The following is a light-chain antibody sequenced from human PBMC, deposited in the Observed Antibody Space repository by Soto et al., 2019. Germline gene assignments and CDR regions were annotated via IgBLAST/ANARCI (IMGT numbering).Light chain of an antibody. V-gene: IGKV1-27*01. Sequence: DIQMTQSPSSLSASVGDRVTITCRASQGIRNYLAWYQQKSGKVPKVLSYSASTLQSGVPSRFSGSGSGTDFTLTISSLQTEDVATYYCQKYNSAPLTFGGGTKVEI. CDR1: QGIRNY. J-gene: IGKJ4*01. CDR2: SAS. CDR3: QKYNSAPLT.